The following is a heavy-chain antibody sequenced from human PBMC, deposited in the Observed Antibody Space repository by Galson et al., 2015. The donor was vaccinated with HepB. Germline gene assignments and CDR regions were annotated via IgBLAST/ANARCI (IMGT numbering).Heavy chain of an antibody. J-gene: IGHJ5*02. Sequence: SVKVSCKASGYNFTLYAMNWVRQAPGQGLEWMGWINTNTGNPTYAQAFTGRIVISLDTSVSTAYLQITSLKAEDTAVYYCARPNYDIWTGYGGWFDPWGQGTLVTVSS. CDR2: INTNTGNP. V-gene: IGHV7-4-1*02. CDR1: GYNFTLYA. D-gene: IGHD3-9*01. CDR3: ARPNYDIWTGYGGWFDP.